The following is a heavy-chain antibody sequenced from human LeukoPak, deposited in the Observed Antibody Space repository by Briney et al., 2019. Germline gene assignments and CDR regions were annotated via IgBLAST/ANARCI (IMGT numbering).Heavy chain of an antibody. CDR1: GFTLGTYI. CDR2: VASDGSQT. V-gene: IGHV3-30-3*01. D-gene: IGHD3-10*01. Sequence: PGKSLRLSCGASGFTLGTYIMHWVRQAPGKGLQWVAAVASDGSQTFYIESVRSRFTISRDNSKNTLYLQMNTLRAEDTAVYFCARERQDTIVHSGAFDIWGQGTMVTVSS. CDR3: ARERQDTIVHSGAFDI. J-gene: IGHJ3*02.